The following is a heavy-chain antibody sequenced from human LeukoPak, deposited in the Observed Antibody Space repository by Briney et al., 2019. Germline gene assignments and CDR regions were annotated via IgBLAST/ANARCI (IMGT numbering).Heavy chain of an antibody. D-gene: IGHD4-17*01. CDR3: ARGRPYYGDYDAFDI. Sequence: GGSLRLSCAASGFTLSTYSMNWVRQAPGKGLEWVSSISSSSSYIYYADSVKGRFTISRDNAKNSLYLQMNSLRAEDTAVYYCARGRPYYGDYDAFDIWGQGTMVTVSS. V-gene: IGHV3-21*01. CDR2: ISSSSSYI. J-gene: IGHJ3*02. CDR1: GFTLSTYS.